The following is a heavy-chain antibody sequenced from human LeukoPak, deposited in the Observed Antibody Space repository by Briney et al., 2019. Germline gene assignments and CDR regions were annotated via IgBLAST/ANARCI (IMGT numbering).Heavy chain of an antibody. CDR2: IYYSGST. D-gene: IGHD4-17*01. Sequence: PSETLSLTCTVSGGSISSSSYYWGWIRQPPGRGLEWIGRIYYSGSTYYNPSLKSRVTISVDTSKNQFSLKLSSVTAADTAVYYCARRHYGDQGAYFDYWGQGTLVTVSS. V-gene: IGHV4-39*01. CDR1: GGSISSSSYY. CDR3: ARRHYGDQGAYFDY. J-gene: IGHJ4*02.